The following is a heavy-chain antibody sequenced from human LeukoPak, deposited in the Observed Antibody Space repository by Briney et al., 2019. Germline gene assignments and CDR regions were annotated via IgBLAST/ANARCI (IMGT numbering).Heavy chain of an antibody. D-gene: IGHD6-19*01. CDR3: ARCDFAVPGGKY. CDR2: IKQDGSEK. CDR1: GFSLSTYW. J-gene: IGHJ4*02. V-gene: IGHV3-7*01. Sequence: GSLRLSCAASGFSLSTYWMSWVRQAPGKGLEWVANIKQDGSEKYYVDSVEGRFTISRDNAMNSLHLQMNSLRAEDTAVYYCARCDFAVPGGKYWGQGILVTVFS.